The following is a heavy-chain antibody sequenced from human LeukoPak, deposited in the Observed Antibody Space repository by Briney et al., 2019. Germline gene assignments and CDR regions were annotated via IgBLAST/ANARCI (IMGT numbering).Heavy chain of an antibody. J-gene: IGHJ4*02. V-gene: IGHV4-59*08. CDR3: ARIGAAAGTGGFDY. CDR1: GGSISSYY. D-gene: IGHD6-13*01. Sequence: SETLSLTCTVSGGSISSYYWSWIRQPPGKGLEWVGYIYYSGSTNYNPSLKSRVTISVDTSKNQFSLKLSSVTAADTAVYYCARIGAAAGTGGFDYWGQGTLVTVSS. CDR2: IYYSGST.